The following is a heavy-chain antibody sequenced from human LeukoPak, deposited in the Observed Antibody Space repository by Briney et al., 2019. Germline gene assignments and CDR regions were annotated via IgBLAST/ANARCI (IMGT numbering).Heavy chain of an antibody. V-gene: IGHV4-59*01. J-gene: IGHJ3*02. Sequence: SETLSLTCTVSGGSISSNYWSWIRQPPGKGLEWIGYIYYSGGTSYNPSLKGRVTISLDTSNSQFSLKLTSLTAADTAVYYCARVVVQGAFDIWGQGTVVTVSS. CDR2: IYYSGGT. CDR1: GGSISSNY. D-gene: IGHD1-1*01. CDR3: ARVVVQGAFDI.